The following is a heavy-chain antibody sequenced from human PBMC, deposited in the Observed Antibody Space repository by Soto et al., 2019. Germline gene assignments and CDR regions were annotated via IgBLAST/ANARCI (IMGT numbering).Heavy chain of an antibody. CDR1: GYPFSSYS. CDR3: ARNDYGGDFDY. J-gene: IGHJ4*02. Sequence: PGGSLRLSCAASGYPFSSYSMNWFRQAPGKGLEWLSHISGSGSTIYYADSVRGRFTISRDNASDSLYLQMNSLRDEDTAVYYCARNDYGGDFDYWGPGTLVTAPQ. D-gene: IGHD4-17*01. CDR2: ISGSGSTI. V-gene: IGHV3-48*02.